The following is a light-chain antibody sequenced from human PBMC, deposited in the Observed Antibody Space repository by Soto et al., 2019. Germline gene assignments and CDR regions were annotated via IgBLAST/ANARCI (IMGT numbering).Light chain of an antibody. V-gene: IGLV2-14*01. CDR1: SSDVGGYNY. CDR3: SSYTSSREVV. Sequence: QSALTQPASVSGSPGQSITISCTGTSSDVGGYNYVSWYQQHPGKAPKLMIYEVSNRPSGVSNRFSGSKSGNTASLTISGLQAEDEADYYCSSYTSSREVVVGGGTKVTVL. CDR2: EVS. J-gene: IGLJ2*01.